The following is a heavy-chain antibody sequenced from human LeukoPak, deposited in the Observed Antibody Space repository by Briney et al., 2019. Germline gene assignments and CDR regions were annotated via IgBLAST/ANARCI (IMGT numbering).Heavy chain of an antibody. V-gene: IGHV4-34*01. CDR2: INHSGST. D-gene: IGHD3-22*01. Sequence: SETLSLTCAVHGGSFSGYYWSWIRQPPGKGLEWIGEINHSGSTNYNPSLKSRVTISVDTSKNHFTLNLRSVSSADTAVYYCARALPSRRRVITNCFDPWGQGTLVTVSS. CDR1: GGSFSGYY. CDR3: ARALPSRRRVITNCFDP. J-gene: IGHJ5*02.